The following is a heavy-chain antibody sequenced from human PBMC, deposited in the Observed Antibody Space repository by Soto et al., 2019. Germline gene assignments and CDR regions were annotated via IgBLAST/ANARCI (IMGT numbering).Heavy chain of an antibody. Sequence: PGGSLRLSCAASGFTFSSYAMSWVRQAPGKGLEWVSAISGGGGGNTYYADSVKGRFTISRDDSKNTLYLQMNSLRVEDTAVYYCAKESTSSFDSWGQGTLVTVSS. CDR1: GFTFSSYA. CDR3: AKESTSSFDS. V-gene: IGHV3-23*01. J-gene: IGHJ4*02. CDR2: ISGGGGGNT. D-gene: IGHD6-6*01.